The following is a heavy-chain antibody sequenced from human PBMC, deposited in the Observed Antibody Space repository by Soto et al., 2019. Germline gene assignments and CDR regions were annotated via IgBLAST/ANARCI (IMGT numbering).Heavy chain of an antibody. CDR3: ARYYFDSSGYSNWFDP. CDR2: IHYSGRT. CDR1: GGSITSGAYY. V-gene: IGHV4-31*11. D-gene: IGHD3-22*01. J-gene: IGHJ5*02. Sequence: PSETLSLTCAVSGGSITSGAYYWTWIRQHPGKGLEWIAYIHYSGRTYYNPSLKSRVTISVDTSNNQFSLKLSSVTAADTAVYYCARYYFDSSGYSNWFDPLGQGTLVTVSS.